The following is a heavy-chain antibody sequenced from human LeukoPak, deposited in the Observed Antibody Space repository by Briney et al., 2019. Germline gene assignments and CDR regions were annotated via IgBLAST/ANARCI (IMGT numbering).Heavy chain of an antibody. CDR3: ARESPAVVTAIYYFDY. Sequence: GRSLRLSCAASGFTFSSYGMHRVRQAPGKGLEWVAVIWYDGSNKYYADSVKGRFTISRDNSKNTLYLQMNSLRAEDTAVYYCARESPAVVTAIYYFDYWGQGTLVTVSS. CDR1: GFTFSSYG. CDR2: IWYDGSNK. D-gene: IGHD2-21*02. V-gene: IGHV3-33*01. J-gene: IGHJ4*02.